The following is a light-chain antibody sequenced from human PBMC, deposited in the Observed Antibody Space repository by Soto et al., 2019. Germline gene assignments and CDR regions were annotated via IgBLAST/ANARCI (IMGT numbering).Light chain of an antibody. CDR1: QRIGSNY. V-gene: IGKV3-20*01. Sequence: EIVLTQSPGTLSLSPGERATLSCRASQRIGSNYLAWYQQKPGQAPRLLIYGASTRAAGIPDRFSGSGSGTDFTLTITRLEPEDFGVFYCQQYGRSLPWTFGQGTKVEI. J-gene: IGKJ1*01. CDR3: QQYGRSLPWT. CDR2: GAS.